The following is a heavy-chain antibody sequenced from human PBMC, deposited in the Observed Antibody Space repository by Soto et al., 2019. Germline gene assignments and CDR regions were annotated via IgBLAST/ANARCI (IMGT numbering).Heavy chain of an antibody. V-gene: IGHV1-24*01. CDR1: GYTLTELS. D-gene: IGHD3-22*01. CDR3: ARAAIGYDSSGYFGY. CDR2: FDPEDGET. J-gene: IGHJ4*02. Sequence: GASVKVSCKVSGYTLTELSMHWVRQAPGKGLEWMGGFDPEDGETIYAQKFQGRVTMTEDTSISTAYMELSRLRSDDTAVYYCARAAIGYDSSGYFGYWGQGTLVTVSS.